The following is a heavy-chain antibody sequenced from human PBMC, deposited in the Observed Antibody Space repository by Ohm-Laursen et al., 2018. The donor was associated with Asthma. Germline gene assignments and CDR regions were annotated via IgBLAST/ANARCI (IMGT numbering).Heavy chain of an antibody. J-gene: IGHJ1*01. Sequence: SLGLSCTASGFTFESYLMYWVRQAPGRGLDWVSSISSGSSYINYADSVKGRFTISRDNAENSVFLQMNSLRAEDTALYYCARIGPEWELPGREYSLHHWGEGTLVTVSS. D-gene: IGHD1-26*01. CDR1: GFTFESYL. V-gene: IGHV3-21*01. CDR2: ISSGSSYI. CDR3: ARIGPEWELPGREYSLHH.